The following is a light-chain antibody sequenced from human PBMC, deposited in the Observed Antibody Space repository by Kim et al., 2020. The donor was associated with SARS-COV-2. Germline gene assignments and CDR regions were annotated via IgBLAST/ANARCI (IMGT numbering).Light chain of an antibody. CDR2: GAS. Sequence: VSPGERAALSGRASQRVSSNLAWYQQKAGQAPRVLNYGASTRATGIPARFSGSGSGTEFTLTISGLQSEEFAVYYCQQYNNWPRTFGQGTKVDSK. CDR1: QRVSSN. V-gene: IGKV3-15*01. J-gene: IGKJ1*01. CDR3: QQYNNWPRT.